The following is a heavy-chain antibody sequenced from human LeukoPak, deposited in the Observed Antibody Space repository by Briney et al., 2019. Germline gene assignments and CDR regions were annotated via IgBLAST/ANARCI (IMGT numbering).Heavy chain of an antibody. J-gene: IGHJ4*02. CDR2: IIPILGIA. CDR3: ARDRDSGSYRSYFDY. D-gene: IGHD1-26*01. Sequence: SVKVSCKASGGTFSSYAISWVRQAPGQGLEWMGRIIPILGIANYAQKFQGRVTITADKSTSTAYMELSSLRSEDTAVYYCARDRDSGSYRSYFDYWGQGTLVTVSS. V-gene: IGHV1-69*04. CDR1: GGTFSSYA.